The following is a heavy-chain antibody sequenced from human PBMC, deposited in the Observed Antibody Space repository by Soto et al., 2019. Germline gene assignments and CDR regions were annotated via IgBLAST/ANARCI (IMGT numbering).Heavy chain of an antibody. CDR1: GFTFSSYN. V-gene: IGHV3-48*02. CDR2: ISSSSSTI. CDR3: AREGGLLNWFDP. J-gene: IGHJ5*02. Sequence: EVQLVESGGGLVQPGGSLRLSCAASGFTFSSYNMNWVRQAPGKGLEWVSYISSSSSTIYYADSVKGRFTISRDNAKNALYLQMNSLRDEETAVYYCAREGGLLNWFDPWGQGTLVTVSS.